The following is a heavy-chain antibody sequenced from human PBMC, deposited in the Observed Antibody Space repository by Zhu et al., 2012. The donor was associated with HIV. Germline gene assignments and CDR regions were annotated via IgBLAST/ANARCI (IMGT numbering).Heavy chain of an antibody. CDR2: IYHSGST. J-gene: IGHJ5*02. V-gene: IGHV4-38-2*01. CDR1: GYSISSGYY. CDR3: ASSTLLWFGELGYNWFDP. Sequence: QVQLQESGPGLVKPSETLSLTCAVSGYSISSGYYWGWIRQPPGKGLEWIGSIYHSGSTYYNPSLKSRVTISVDTSKNQFSLKLSSVTAADTAVYYCASSTLLWFGELGYNWFDPWGQGTLVTVSS. D-gene: IGHD3-10*01.